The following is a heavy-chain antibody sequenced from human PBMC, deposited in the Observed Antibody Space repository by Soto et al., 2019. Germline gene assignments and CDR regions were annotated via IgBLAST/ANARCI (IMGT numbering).Heavy chain of an antibody. CDR2: IYYSGST. CDR3: ARGTPLRYVDWWKNYYSYGMDV. D-gene: IGHD3-9*01. V-gene: IGHV4-30-4*01. CDR1: GGSIRSGDYY. Sequence: QVQLQESGPGLVKPSQPLSLTCTVSGGSIRSGDYYWSWIRQPPGKGLEWIGYIYYSGSTYYNPSLKSRVTISVDTSKNQFSLKLSSVTAADTAVYYCARGTPLRYVDWWKNYYSYGMDVWGQGTTVTVSS. J-gene: IGHJ6*02.